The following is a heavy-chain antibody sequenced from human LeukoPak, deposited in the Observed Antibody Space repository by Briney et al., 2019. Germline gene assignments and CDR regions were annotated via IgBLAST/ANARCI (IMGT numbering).Heavy chain of an antibody. CDR1: GFTFSSYG. D-gene: IGHD1-26*01. Sequence: GGSLRLSCAASGFTFSSYGMSWVRQAPGKGLEWVSTISGSGVTTYYADSVKGRFTISRDNSKNTLYLQMNSLRAEDTAVYYCAKGDTTWELPHDYWGQGTLVTVSS. V-gene: IGHV3-23*01. CDR3: AKGDTTWELPHDY. J-gene: IGHJ4*02. CDR2: ISGSGVTT.